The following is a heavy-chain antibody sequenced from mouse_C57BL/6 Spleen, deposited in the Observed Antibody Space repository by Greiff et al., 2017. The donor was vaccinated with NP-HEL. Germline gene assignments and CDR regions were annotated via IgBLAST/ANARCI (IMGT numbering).Heavy chain of an antibody. D-gene: IGHD1-1*01. CDR1: GYAFSSYW. Sequence: QVQLQQSGAELVKPGASVKISCKASGYAFSSYWMNWVKQRPGKGLEWIGQIYPGDGDTNYNGKFKGKATLTADKSSSTAYMQLSSLTSEDSAVYFCARGDDYYGSPFAYWGQGTLVTVSA. CDR3: ARGDDYYGSPFAY. V-gene: IGHV1-80*01. CDR2: IYPGDGDT. J-gene: IGHJ3*01.